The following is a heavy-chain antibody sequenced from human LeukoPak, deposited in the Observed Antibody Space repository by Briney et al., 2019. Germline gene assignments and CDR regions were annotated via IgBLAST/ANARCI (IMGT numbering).Heavy chain of an antibody. J-gene: IGHJ4*02. CDR2: IYYSGST. Sequence: SETLSPTCTVSGGSISTYYWSWFRQPPGKGLEGFGYIYYSGSTNYNPSPKSRVTTSVDTSTNQFFLMLMSVVAADTAVYCFAGCYETPLFYWGQGTLVTVSS. V-gene: IGHV4-59*01. CDR1: GGSISTYY. D-gene: IGHD5-12*01. CDR3: AGCYETPLFY.